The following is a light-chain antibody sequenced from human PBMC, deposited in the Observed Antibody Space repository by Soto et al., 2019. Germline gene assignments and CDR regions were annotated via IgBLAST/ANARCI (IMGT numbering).Light chain of an antibody. CDR2: GAS. CDR3: QQYGSSALN. Sequence: EIVLTQSPGTLSLSPGERATLSCRASQSVSSNYLAWYQQQPGQAPRLLISGASSRATGIPDRFSGSGSGTAFTLTISRLEPEDFAVYYGQQYGSSALNFGGGTKVEV. J-gene: IGKJ4*01. CDR1: QSVSSNY. V-gene: IGKV3-20*01.